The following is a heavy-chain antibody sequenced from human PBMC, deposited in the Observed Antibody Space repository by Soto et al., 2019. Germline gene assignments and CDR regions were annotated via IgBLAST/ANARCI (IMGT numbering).Heavy chain of an antibody. D-gene: IGHD3-3*01. Sequence: PGESLKISCKGSGYTFTDYWIGWVRQLPGKGLEWMGIIYPGDSDTRYSPSFQGHVTITVDKSTSTAYLQWNTLKASDTAMYYCDRNISNLRYYYYALDLWGQGTTVTDSS. V-gene: IGHV5-51*01. CDR1: GYTFTDYW. CDR3: DRNISNLRYYYYALDL. J-gene: IGHJ6*02. CDR2: IYPGDSDT.